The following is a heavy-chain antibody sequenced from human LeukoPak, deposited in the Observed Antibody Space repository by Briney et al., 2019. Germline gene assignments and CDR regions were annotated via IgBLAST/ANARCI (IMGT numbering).Heavy chain of an antibody. CDR1: GASINSTNFY. V-gene: IGHV4-39*01. Sequence: SETLSLTCSVSGASINSTNFYWSWIRQPPGKGLESIGSISYTGNTYSNPSLNSRVPMSVDTSKNQFSLKLSSVTAADTAVYYCARQGTMTRGGYWLDPWGRGTLVTVSS. CDR2: ISYTGNT. D-gene: IGHD3-10*01. J-gene: IGHJ5*02. CDR3: ARQGTMTRGGYWLDP.